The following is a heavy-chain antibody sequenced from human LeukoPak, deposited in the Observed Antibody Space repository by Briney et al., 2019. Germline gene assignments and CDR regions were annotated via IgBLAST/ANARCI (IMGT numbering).Heavy chain of an antibody. V-gene: IGHV3-11*04. D-gene: IGHD1-26*01. J-gene: IGHJ4*02. CDR1: GFSFSNYF. CDR2: ITNSGRST. Sequence: PGGSLRLSSEASGFSFSNYFISWIRQAPGKGLEWVSYITNSGRSTNYADAVKGRFTISRDNTKKSVYLEMTDLRPEDTAVYYCAREASGNYYVFDSWGQGTRVTVSS. CDR3: AREASGNYYVFDS.